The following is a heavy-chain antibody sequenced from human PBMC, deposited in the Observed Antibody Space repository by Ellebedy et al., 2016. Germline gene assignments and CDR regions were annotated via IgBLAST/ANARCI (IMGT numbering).Heavy chain of an antibody. D-gene: IGHD6-19*01. CDR3: ARDRGSGWSIDAFDI. Sequence: GGSLRLSCAASGFTFSSYWMSWVRQAPGKGLEWVANIKQDGSEKYYVDSVKGRFTISRDNSKNTLYLQMNSLRAEDTAVYYCARDRGSGWSIDAFDIWGQGTMVTVSS. CDR1: GFTFSSYW. CDR2: IKQDGSEK. J-gene: IGHJ3*02. V-gene: IGHV3-7*01.